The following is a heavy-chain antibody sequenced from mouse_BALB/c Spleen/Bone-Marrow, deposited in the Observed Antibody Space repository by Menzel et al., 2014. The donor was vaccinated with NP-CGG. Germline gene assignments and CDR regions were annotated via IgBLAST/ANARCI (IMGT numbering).Heavy chain of an antibody. CDR1: GYSFAGYT. D-gene: IGHD1-1*01. CDR2: INPYNGGS. V-gene: IGHV1-31*01. Sequence: EVKLMESGPELVKPGASMKISCKASGYSFAGYTMNWVKQSHGKNLEWIGLINPYNGGSSYNQKFKGKATLTVDKSSSTAYMELLSLTSEDSAVYYCAREGYGSGYEFAYWGQGTLVTVSA. J-gene: IGHJ3*01. CDR3: AREGYGSGYEFAY.